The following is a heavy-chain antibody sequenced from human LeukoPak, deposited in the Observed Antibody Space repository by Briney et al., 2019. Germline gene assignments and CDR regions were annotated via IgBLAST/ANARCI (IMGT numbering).Heavy chain of an antibody. J-gene: IGHJ6*02. Sequence: LPGGSLRLSCAASGFTFSSSWMSWVRQAPGKGLEWVANIKQDGSEKYYVDSVKGRFTISRDNAKNSLYLQMNSLRAEDTAVYYCARPGRYDFWRDYYYYYGMDVWGQGTTVTVSS. CDR1: GFTFSSSW. CDR3: ARPGRYDFWRDYYYYYGMDV. V-gene: IGHV3-7*05. CDR2: IKQDGSEK. D-gene: IGHD3-3*01.